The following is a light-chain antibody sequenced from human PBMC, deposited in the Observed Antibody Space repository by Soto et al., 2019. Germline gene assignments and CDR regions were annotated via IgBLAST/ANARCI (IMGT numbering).Light chain of an antibody. CDR1: QSVGSD. J-gene: IGKJ4*01. CDR2: GAS. Sequence: EIVMTQSPSTLSVSPGESATLSCRASQSVGSDLAWYQQKPGQAPRLVIYGASTRATGIPARFSGSGSGTEFTLTISSLQSEDFATYYCQQANSLPVVGGGTKVDIK. CDR3: QQANSLPV. V-gene: IGKV3-15*01.